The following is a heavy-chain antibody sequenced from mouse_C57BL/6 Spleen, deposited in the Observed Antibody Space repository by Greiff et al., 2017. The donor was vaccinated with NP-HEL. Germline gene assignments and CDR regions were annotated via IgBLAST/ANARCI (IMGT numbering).Heavy chain of an antibody. CDR2: INYDGSST. CDR3: ARVSPSYAGAMDY. Sequence: EVKLMESEGGLVQPGSSMKLSCTASGFTFSDYYMAWVRQVPEKGLEWVANINYDGSSTYYLDSLKSRFIISIDNAKNILYLQMSSLKSEDTATYYCARVSPSYAGAMDYWGQGTSVTVSS. CDR1: GFTFSDYY. J-gene: IGHJ4*01. V-gene: IGHV5-16*01. D-gene: IGHD2-12*01.